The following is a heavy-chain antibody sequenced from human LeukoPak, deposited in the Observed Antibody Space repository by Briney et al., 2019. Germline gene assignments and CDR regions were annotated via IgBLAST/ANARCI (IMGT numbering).Heavy chain of an antibody. Sequence: GRSLRLSCAASGFTFSSYGMHWVRQAPGKGLEWVAVIWNDGSQKYYADSVKGRFTISRDNSKNTLYLQMNSLRAEDMAVYYCARDKGPYHFDQWGQGSLLTVSS. V-gene: IGHV3-33*01. CDR2: IWNDGSQK. CDR3: ARDKGPYHFDQ. CDR1: GFTFSSYG. J-gene: IGHJ4*02.